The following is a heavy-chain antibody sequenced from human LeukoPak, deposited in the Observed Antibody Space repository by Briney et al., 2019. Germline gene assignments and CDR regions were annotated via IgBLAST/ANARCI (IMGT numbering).Heavy chain of an antibody. Sequence: SETLSLTCTVSGGSISSSSCYWGWIRQPPGKGLEWIGSIYYSGSTYYNPSLKSRVTISVDTSKNQFSLKLSSVTAADTAVYYCARDWGMTFNWFDPWGQGTLVTVSS. CDR2: IYYSGST. CDR3: ARDWGMTFNWFDP. J-gene: IGHJ5*02. V-gene: IGHV4-39*07. CDR1: GGSISSSSCY. D-gene: IGHD7-27*01.